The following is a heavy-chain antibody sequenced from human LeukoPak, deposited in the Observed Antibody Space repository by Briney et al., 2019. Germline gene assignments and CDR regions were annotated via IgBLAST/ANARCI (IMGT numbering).Heavy chain of an antibody. CDR3: ATMTARGAFDI. Sequence: GGSLSLSRAASGLTFISYATGSVSQAASKGREGVTLLSYARNNKYYAASVKGRFTISRDNSKNTLYLQMNRLRPEDTAIYYFATMTARGAFDIWGQGTMVTVSS. D-gene: IGHD3-10*01. V-gene: IGHV3-30-3*01. CDR1: GLTFISYA. CDR2: LSYARNNK. J-gene: IGHJ3*02.